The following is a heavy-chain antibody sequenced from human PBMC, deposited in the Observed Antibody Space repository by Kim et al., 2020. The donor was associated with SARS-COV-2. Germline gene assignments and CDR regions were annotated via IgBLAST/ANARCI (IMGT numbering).Heavy chain of an antibody. CDR3: ARTWSSSSGLDGFDI. J-gene: IGHJ3*02. CDR1: GFTFRSYS. CDR2: ISRSGNYI. D-gene: IGHD6-25*01. Sequence: GGSLRLSCAASGFTFRSYSMNWVRQAPGRGLEWVSSISRSGNYIYYADSMKGRFTISRDNAKNSLSLQMNSLSAEDMAVYYCARTWSSSSGLDGFDIWG. V-gene: IGHV3-21*01.